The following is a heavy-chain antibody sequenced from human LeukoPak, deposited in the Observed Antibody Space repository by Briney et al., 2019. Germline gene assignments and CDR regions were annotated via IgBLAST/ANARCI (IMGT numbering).Heavy chain of an antibody. Sequence: ASVKVSCKASGYTFTGYYMHWVRQAPGQGLEWMGWINPNSGGTNYAQKLQGRVTMTTDTSTSTAYMELRSLRSDDTAVYYCARDKKQWLGNFDYWGQGTLVTVSS. J-gene: IGHJ4*02. CDR3: ARDKKQWLGNFDY. V-gene: IGHV1-2*02. CDR1: GYTFTGYY. D-gene: IGHD6-19*01. CDR2: INPNSGGT.